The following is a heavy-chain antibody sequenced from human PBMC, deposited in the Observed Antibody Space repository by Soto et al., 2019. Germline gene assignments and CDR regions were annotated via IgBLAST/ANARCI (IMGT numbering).Heavy chain of an antibody. CDR2: INPNSGGT. CDR1: GYTFTGYY. D-gene: IGHD6-19*01. Sequence: ASVKVSCKASGYTFTGYYMHWVRQAPGQGLEWMGWINPNSGGTNYAQKFQGWVTMTRDTSISTAYMELSRLRSDDTAVYYCARERVWGQWLVRKGTYYGMDVWGQGTTVTVSS. J-gene: IGHJ6*02. V-gene: IGHV1-2*04. CDR3: ARERVWGQWLVRKGTYYGMDV.